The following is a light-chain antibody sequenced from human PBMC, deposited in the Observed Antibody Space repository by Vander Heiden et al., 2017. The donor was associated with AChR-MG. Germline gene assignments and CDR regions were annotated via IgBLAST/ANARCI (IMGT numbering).Light chain of an antibody. CDR2: AAS. Sequence: EVVMTQSPATLSVSPGETATLSCRASQSVSIYAASTRTTGLPARFSGSGSGTEFTLTISSLQSEDVAVYYCQQVNDWPRTFGQGTKVEI. CDR3: QQVNDWPRT. J-gene: IGKJ1*01. CDR1: QSVS. V-gene: IGKV3-15*01.